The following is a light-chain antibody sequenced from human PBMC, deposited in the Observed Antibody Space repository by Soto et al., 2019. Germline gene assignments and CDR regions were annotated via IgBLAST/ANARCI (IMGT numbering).Light chain of an antibody. V-gene: IGLV1-47*01. Sequence: QLVLTQPPSASGTPGQRVTISCSGGSSNIGTNYVYWYQQLPGTAPKLLIYRNNQRPSGVPDRFSGSKSGTSASLAISGLQSDDQADYYCAAWDDSLSGLWVFGGGTKLTVL. CDR1: SSNIGTNY. J-gene: IGLJ3*02. CDR2: RNN. CDR3: AAWDDSLSGLWV.